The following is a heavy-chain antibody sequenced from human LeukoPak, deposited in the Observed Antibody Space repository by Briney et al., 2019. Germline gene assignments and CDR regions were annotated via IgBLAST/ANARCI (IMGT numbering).Heavy chain of an antibody. Sequence: SETLSLNCTVSGGSISSYYWSWIRQPAGKGLEWIGRIYTSGSTNYNPSLKSRVSISVDTSKNQVSLKLSSVTAADTAVYYCVRERDGSGTQRGLDYWGQGTLVTVSS. CDR3: VRERDGSGTQRGLDY. D-gene: IGHD3-10*01. V-gene: IGHV4-4*07. CDR1: GGSISSYY. CDR2: IYTSGST. J-gene: IGHJ4*02.